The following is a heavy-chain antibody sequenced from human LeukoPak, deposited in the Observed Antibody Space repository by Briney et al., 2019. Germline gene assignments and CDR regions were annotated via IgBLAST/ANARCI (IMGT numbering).Heavy chain of an antibody. CDR2: ISGSGGST. CDR3: AKDWYYGSGSYLHYFDY. CDR1: GFTFSSYA. J-gene: IGHJ4*02. Sequence: PGGSLRLSCAASGFTFSSYAMSWVRQAPGKGLERVSAISGSGGSTYYADSVKGRFTISRDNSKNTLYLQMNSLRAEDTAVYYCAKDWYYGSGSYLHYFDYWGQGTLVTVSS. D-gene: IGHD3-10*01. V-gene: IGHV3-23*01.